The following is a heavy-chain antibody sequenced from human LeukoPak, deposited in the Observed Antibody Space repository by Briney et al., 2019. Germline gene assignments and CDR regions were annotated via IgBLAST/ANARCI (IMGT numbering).Heavy chain of an antibody. J-gene: IGHJ2*01. V-gene: IGHV3-21*03. Sequence: GGSLRLSCAASEFTFSSYSMNWVRQAPGKGLEWVSSISIGNTYIYYADSVKGRFTISRDNAKNSLYLQLNSLRAEDTAVYYCAGSDTIGYLPREWDYWYFDRWGRGTLVTVSS. CDR2: ISIGNTYI. CDR1: EFTFSSYS. CDR3: AGSDTIGYLPREWDYWYFDR. D-gene: IGHD3-22*01.